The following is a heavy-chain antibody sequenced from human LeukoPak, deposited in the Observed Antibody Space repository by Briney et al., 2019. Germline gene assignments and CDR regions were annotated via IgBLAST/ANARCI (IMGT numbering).Heavy chain of an antibody. V-gene: IGHV3-48*02. CDR1: GFTFSSCS. CDR2: ISSSSSTI. J-gene: IGHJ4*02. D-gene: IGHD4-17*01. CDR3: ASLTFTTVTTVSVDY. Sequence: PGGSLRLSCAASGFTFSSCSMNWVRQAPGKGLEWVSYISSSSSTIYYADSVKGRFTISRDNAKNSLYLQMNSLRDEDTAVYYCASLTFTTVTTVSVDYWGQGTLVTVSS.